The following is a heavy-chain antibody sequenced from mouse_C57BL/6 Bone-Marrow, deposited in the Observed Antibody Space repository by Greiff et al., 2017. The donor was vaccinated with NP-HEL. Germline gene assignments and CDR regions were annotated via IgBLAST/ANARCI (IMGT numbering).Heavy chain of an antibody. V-gene: IGHV5-12*01. CDR2: ISNGGGST. D-gene: IGHD1-1*01. Sequence: DVMLVESGGGLVQPGGSLKLSCAASGFTFSDYYMYWVRQTPEKRLEWVAYISNGGGSTYYPDTVKGRFTISRDNAKNTLYLQMSRLKSEDTAMYVCASATYYYSSSYHFAYWGQGTLVTVSA. J-gene: IGHJ3*01. CDR3: ASATYYYSSSYHFAY. CDR1: GFTFSDYY.